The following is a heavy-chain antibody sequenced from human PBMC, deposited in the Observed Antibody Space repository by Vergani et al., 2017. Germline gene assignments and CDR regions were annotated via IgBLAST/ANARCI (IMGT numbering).Heavy chain of an antibody. CDR1: GRSLINYY. D-gene: IGHD2-2*02. J-gene: IGHJ4*02. CDR3: ARTIGHCSNSNCYNLAY. Sequence: QVQLQESGPGLVKPSETLSLTCTVSGRSLINYYWSWVRQPPGKGLEWIGYIYSSGSTTYSPSLKSRLTMSVDPSKNQFSLKLRSVTLADTAVYYCARTIGHCSNSNCYNLAYWGQGTLVTVSS. V-gene: IGHV4-59*01. CDR2: IYSSGST.